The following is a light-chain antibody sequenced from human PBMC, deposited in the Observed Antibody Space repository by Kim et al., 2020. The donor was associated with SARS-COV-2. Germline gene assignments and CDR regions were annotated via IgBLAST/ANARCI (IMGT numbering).Light chain of an antibody. Sequence: RGTITCSRSRSYSGRIYMYLSQQHPGWSPQLLIFWINHRPTVVAAGFSGSKSSTTASLATSGLRSDDAADYYCAAWDDSVIGHHVFGTGTKVTVL. CDR3: AAWDDSVIGHHV. CDR2: WIN. V-gene: IGLV1-47*01. CDR1: RSYSGRIY. J-gene: IGLJ1*01.